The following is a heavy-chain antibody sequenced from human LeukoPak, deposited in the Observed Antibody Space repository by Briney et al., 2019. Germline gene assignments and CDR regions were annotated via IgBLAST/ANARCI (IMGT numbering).Heavy chain of an antibody. CDR2: IRSDGSDK. V-gene: IGHV3-30*02. CDR3: GKHASSSDY. J-gene: IGHJ4*02. CDR1: GFIFSTYG. D-gene: IGHD6-6*01. Sequence: GGSLRLSCAASGFIFSTYGMHWVRQAPGKGLEWVAFIRSDGSDKSYAGSVKGGFTISRDNSKNTLYLQMNTLSAEDTAVYYCGKHASSSDYWGQGNLVIVSS.